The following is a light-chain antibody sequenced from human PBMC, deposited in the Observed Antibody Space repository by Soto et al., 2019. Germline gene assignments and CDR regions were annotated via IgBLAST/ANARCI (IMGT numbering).Light chain of an antibody. CDR3: QQRSNWPPLT. CDR2: DAS. CDR1: QSISHY. V-gene: IGKV3-11*01. J-gene: IGKJ4*01. Sequence: EIVLTQSPATLSLSPGERATLSCRASQSISHYLAWYQQKPGQAPRLLIYDASNRATGIPARFSGSGSGTDFTLTISSLEPEDFAVYYCQQRSNWPPLTFGGGTKLEIK.